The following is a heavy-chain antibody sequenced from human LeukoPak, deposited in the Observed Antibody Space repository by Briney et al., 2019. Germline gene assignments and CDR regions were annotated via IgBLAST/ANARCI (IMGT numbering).Heavy chain of an antibody. D-gene: IGHD6-19*01. Sequence: GGSLRLSCAASGFTVSSNYMSWVRQAPGKGLEWVSVIYSGGSTYYADSVKGRFTISRDNSKNTLYLQMNSLRAEDTAAYYCARASPDIAVPYGMDVWGQGTTVTVSS. CDR1: GFTVSSNY. J-gene: IGHJ6*02. CDR2: IYSGGST. CDR3: ARASPDIAVPYGMDV. V-gene: IGHV3-53*01.